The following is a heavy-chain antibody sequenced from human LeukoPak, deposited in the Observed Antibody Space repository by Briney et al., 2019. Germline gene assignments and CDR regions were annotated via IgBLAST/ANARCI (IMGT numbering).Heavy chain of an antibody. CDR2: ISWNSGSI. Sequence: GRSLRLSCAASGFTFDDYAMHWVRQAPGKGLEWVSGISWNSGSIGYADSVKGRFTISRDSAKNSLYLQMNSLRAEDTALYYCAKVRLDSSGLMGDAFDIWGQGTMVTVSS. D-gene: IGHD3-22*01. J-gene: IGHJ3*02. CDR3: AKVRLDSSGLMGDAFDI. CDR1: GFTFDDYA. V-gene: IGHV3-9*01.